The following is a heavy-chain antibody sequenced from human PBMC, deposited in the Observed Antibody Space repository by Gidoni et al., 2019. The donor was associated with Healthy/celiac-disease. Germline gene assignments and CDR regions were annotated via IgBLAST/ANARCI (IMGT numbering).Heavy chain of an antibody. J-gene: IGHJ4*02. CDR1: GFTFSNAW. CDR3: TTYWTTVVTSFDY. V-gene: IGHV3-15*01. Sequence: EVQLVESGGGLVKPGGSLRLYCAASGFTFSNAWMSWVRQAPGKGLEWVGRIKSKTDGGTTDYAAPVKGRFTISRDDSNNTLYLQMNSLKTEDTAVYYCTTYWTTVVTSFDYWGQGTLVTVSS. D-gene: IGHD4-17*01. CDR2: IKSKTDGGTT.